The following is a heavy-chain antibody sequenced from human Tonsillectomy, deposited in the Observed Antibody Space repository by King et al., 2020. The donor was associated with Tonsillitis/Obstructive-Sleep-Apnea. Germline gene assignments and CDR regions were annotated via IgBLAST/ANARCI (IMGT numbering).Heavy chain of an antibody. CDR3: AKDLETAAARDRYQYVAIDV. Sequence: VQLVESGGGVVQPGRSLRLSCAASGFTFSSYGMHWVRQAPGKGLEWVAVTSYDGSDKYYADSVKGRFTISRDNSKNTLYLQMNSLRAEDTAVYYCAKDLETAAARDRYQYVAIDVWGQGTTVTVSS. J-gene: IGHJ6*02. CDR2: TSYDGSDK. V-gene: IGHV3-30*18. D-gene: IGHD6-13*01. CDR1: GFTFSSYG.